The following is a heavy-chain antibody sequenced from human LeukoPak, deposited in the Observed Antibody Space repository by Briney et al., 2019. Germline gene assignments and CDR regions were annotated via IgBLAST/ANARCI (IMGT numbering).Heavy chain of an antibody. CDR2: IYPGDSET. V-gene: IGHV5-51*01. CDR1: GYSFTSYW. CDR3: ARKMGCSGGSCHYFDY. Sequence: GESQKISCKGSGYSFTSYWIGWVRQMPGKGLEWMWIIYPGDSETRNSPSFQGQVTISADKSINTAYLQWSSLKASDTAMYYCARKMGCSGGSCHYFDYWGQGTLVTVSS. D-gene: IGHD2-15*01. J-gene: IGHJ4*02.